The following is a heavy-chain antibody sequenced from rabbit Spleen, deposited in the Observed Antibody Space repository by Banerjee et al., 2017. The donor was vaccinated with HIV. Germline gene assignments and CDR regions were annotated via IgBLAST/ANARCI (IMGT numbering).Heavy chain of an antibody. Sequence: EQLEESGGGLVKPEGSLTLTCKASGVSFSDKDVMCWVRQAPGKGLEWIACINIVTGKSVYANWPKGRFTISKTSSTTVTLQMTSLTAADTATYFCARDSGSSFSTYGMDLWGPGTLVTVS. J-gene: IGHJ6*01. CDR1: GVSFSDKDV. CDR2: INIVTGKS. V-gene: IGHV1S45*01. CDR3: ARDSGSSFSTYGMDL. D-gene: IGHD8-1*01.